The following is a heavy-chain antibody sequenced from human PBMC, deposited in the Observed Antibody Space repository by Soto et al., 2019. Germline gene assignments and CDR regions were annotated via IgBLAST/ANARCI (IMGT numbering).Heavy chain of an antibody. CDR1: GGSITSCGYS. V-gene: IGHV4-31*03. J-gene: IGHJ4*02. CDR3: ARDKDLQPTVWGF. D-gene: IGHD3-16*01. Sequence: NPSETLSLTCSVSGGSITSCGYSWRWFRQHPGKGLKKVRNIYDSGRTSDNPSLKGRLTISLDTSKTQFSLRLISVTAADTALYYCARDKDLQPTVWGFWGQGIQVTVSS. CDR2: IYDSGRT.